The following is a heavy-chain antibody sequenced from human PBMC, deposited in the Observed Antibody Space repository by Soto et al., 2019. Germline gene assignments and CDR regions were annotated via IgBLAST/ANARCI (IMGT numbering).Heavy chain of an antibody. D-gene: IGHD7-27*01. CDR1: GGSVSSADWN. V-gene: IGHV4-30-4*08. Sequence: SETLSLTCTVSGGSVSSADWNWSWIRQTPGKGLEWIGHIYEGGRTYSNPSLMSRATISLDTSKNLFSLNLKSVTAADTAVYYYTRGPSGDKVDFWGQG. CDR2: IYEGGRT. J-gene: IGHJ4*02. CDR3: TRGPSGDKVDF.